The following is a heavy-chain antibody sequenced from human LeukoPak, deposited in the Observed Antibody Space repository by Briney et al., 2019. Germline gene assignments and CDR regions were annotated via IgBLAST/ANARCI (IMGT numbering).Heavy chain of an antibody. Sequence: GSLRLSCAASGFMFSGPAMQWVRQGSGKGLEWVGHVRTKTNNYATTYSASVKGRFTISRDDSKITTYLQMNSLKTEYTAVYYCARLGYCSDNSCYGFDYWGQGTLVTVSS. CDR3: ARLGYCSDNSCYGFDY. V-gene: IGHV3-73*01. D-gene: IGHD2-15*01. CDR2: VRTKTNNYAT. CDR1: GFMFSGPA. J-gene: IGHJ4*02.